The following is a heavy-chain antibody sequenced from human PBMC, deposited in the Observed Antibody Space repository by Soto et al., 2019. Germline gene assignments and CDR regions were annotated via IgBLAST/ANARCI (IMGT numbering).Heavy chain of an antibody. V-gene: IGHV3-30*18. CDR1: GFTFSSYG. D-gene: IGHD5-12*01. Sequence: GGSLRLSCAASGFTFSSYGMHWVRQAPGKGLEWVAVISYDGSNKYYADSVKGRFTISRDNSKNTLYLQMNSLRAEDTAVYYCAKDFLDSGYEACYFDYWGQGTLVTVSS. CDR2: ISYDGSNK. J-gene: IGHJ4*02. CDR3: AKDFLDSGYEACYFDY.